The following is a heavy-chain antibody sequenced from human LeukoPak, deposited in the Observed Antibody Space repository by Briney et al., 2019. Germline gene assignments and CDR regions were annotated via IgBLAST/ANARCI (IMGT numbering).Heavy chain of an antibody. Sequence: GGSLRLSCAAPGFTFSSYAMSWVRQAPGKRLEWVSAICGSGGSTYYADSVKGRFTISRDNSKNTLYLQMNSLRAEDTVVFFKARTAYDILGYHDYWGQGTLVTVSS. CDR2: ICGSGGST. CDR3: ARTAYDILGYHDY. V-gene: IGHV3-23*01. D-gene: IGHD3-9*01. CDR1: GFTFSSYA. J-gene: IGHJ4*02.